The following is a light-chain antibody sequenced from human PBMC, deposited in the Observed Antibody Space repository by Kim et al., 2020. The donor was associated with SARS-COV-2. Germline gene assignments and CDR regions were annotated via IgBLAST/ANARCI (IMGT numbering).Light chain of an antibody. CDR1: QSVSTY. Sequence: PGERATRSCRASQSVSTYLAWYQQKPGQAPRLLIYDASNRATGGPARFSGSGSGTDFTLTISSLQSEDFAVYYCQQRSNWPPALTFVGGTKVDIK. J-gene: IGKJ4*01. CDR2: DAS. V-gene: IGKV3-11*01. CDR3: QQRSNWPPALT.